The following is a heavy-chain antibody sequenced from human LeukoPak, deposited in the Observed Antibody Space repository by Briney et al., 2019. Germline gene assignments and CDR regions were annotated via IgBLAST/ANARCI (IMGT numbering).Heavy chain of an antibody. D-gene: IGHD3-22*01. J-gene: IGHJ1*01. CDR2: ISYDGSNK. V-gene: IGHV3-30*18. Sequence: GGSLRLSCAASGFTFSTSSMHWVRQAPGKGLEWVAVISYDGSNKYYADSVKGRFTISRDNSKNTLYLQMNSLRAEDTAVYYCAKPYYYDSSGYFQHWGQGTLVTVSS. CDR1: GFTFSTSS. CDR3: AKPYYYDSSGYFQH.